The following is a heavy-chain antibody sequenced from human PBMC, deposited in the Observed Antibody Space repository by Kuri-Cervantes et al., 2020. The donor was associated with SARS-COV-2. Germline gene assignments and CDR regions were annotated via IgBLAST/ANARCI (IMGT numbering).Heavy chain of an antibody. V-gene: IGHV4-4*07. D-gene: IGHD3-3*01. CDR3: ARGGSGAAALFDY. Sequence: SETLSLTCNVSGGSISSYYWSWIRQPAGKGLEWIGRIYSSGTTKYNPSLTSRVTMSVDTPKSQFSLKLSSVTAADTAVYYCARGGSGAAALFDYWGQGTLVTVSS. CDR2: IYSSGTT. CDR1: GGSISSYY. J-gene: IGHJ4*02.